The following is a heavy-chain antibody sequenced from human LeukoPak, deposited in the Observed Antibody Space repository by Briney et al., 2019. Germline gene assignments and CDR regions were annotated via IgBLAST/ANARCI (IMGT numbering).Heavy chain of an antibody. CDR3: ARNYYDSSGYYFRGRAFDI. Sequence: PSETLSLTCAVYGGSFSGYYWSWIRQPPGKGLEWIGEINHSGSTNYNPSLKSRVTISVDTSKNQFSLKLSSVTAADTAVYYCARNYYDSSGYYFRGRAFDIWGQGTMVTVSS. D-gene: IGHD3-22*01. CDR2: INHSGST. V-gene: IGHV4-34*01. J-gene: IGHJ3*02. CDR1: GGSFSGYY.